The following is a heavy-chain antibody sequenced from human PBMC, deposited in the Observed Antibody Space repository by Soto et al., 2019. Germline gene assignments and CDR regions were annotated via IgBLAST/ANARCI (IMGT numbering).Heavy chain of an antibody. D-gene: IGHD3-9*01. CDR1: GYTFTSYG. CDR2: ISAYNGNT. CDR3: ARTQIHYDILTGDYSDDAFDI. V-gene: IGHV1-18*01. Sequence: ASVKVSCKASGYTFTSYGISWVRQAPGQGLEWMGWISAYNGNTNYAQKLQGRVTMTTDTSTSTAYMELRSLRSDDTAVYYCARTQIHYDILTGDYSDDAFDIWGQGTMVTVSS. J-gene: IGHJ3*02.